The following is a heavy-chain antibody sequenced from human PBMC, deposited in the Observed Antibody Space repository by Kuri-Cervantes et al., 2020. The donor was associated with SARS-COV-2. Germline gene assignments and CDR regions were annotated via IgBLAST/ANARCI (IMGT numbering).Heavy chain of an antibody. V-gene: IGHV1-69*13. CDR3: AREAGVPVTTVPWFDP. CDR1: GGTFSSYA. D-gene: IGHD4-11*01. CDR2: IIPIFGTA. Sequence: SVKVSCKASGGTFSSYAISWVRQAPGQGLEWMGGIIPIFGTANYAQKFQGRVTVTADESTSTAYMELSSLRSEDTAVYYCAREAGVPVTTVPWFDPWGQGTLVTVSS. J-gene: IGHJ5*02.